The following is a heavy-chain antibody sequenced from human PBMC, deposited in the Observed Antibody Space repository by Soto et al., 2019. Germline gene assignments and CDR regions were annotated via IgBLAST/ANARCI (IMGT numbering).Heavy chain of an antibody. Sequence: QEHLVESGGAVSRLGGSWGFPFAGLESIFMGFGRPGVGRVPGRGLGWVEVIWYDGSNKYYADSVKGRFTISRDNSKNMLYLQMDSLRAEDTAVYYCARDGIGGTAFRGFCDYWGQGTLVTVSS. J-gene: IGHJ4*02. CDR1: ESIFMGFG. CDR3: ARDGIGGTAFRGFCDY. V-gene: IGHV3-33*01. CDR2: IWYDGSNK. D-gene: IGHD1-7*01.